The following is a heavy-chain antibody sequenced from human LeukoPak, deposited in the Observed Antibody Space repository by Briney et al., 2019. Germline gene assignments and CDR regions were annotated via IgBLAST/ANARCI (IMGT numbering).Heavy chain of an antibody. Sequence: PGRSLRLSCAASGFTFSSYAMHWVRQAPGKGLEWVAVISYDGSNKYYADSVKGRFTISRDNSKNTLYLQMNSLRAEDTAVYYCARGRHRVSSGWQYYFDYWGQGTLVTVSS. J-gene: IGHJ4*02. CDR3: ARGRHRVSSGWQYYFDY. CDR1: GFTFSSYA. D-gene: IGHD6-19*01. CDR2: ISYDGSNK. V-gene: IGHV3-30-3*01.